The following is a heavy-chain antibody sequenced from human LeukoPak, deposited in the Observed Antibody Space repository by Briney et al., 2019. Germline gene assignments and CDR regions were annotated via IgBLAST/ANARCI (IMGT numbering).Heavy chain of an antibody. CDR1: GFTFSTYG. V-gene: IGHV3-33*01. Sequence: GGSLRLSCAASGFTFSTYGMHWGRQAPGKGVEWGAVIWNDGRKKYYADSVKGGFTISRDNSKKTVYLQRHSRRDEDGAVYYCARASSPFDYWGQGTLLTVSS. J-gene: IGHJ4*02. CDR3: ARASSPFDY. CDR2: IWNDGRKK.